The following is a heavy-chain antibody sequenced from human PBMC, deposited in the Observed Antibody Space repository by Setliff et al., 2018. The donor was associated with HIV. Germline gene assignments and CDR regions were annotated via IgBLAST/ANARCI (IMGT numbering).Heavy chain of an antibody. D-gene: IGHD3-10*01. V-gene: IGHV4-59*01. CDR1: GASISSYY. Sequence: SETLSLTCTVSGASISSYYWSWIRQPPGKGLEWIGYISYSGGTNYNPSLKSRVTISLDMSKNQFSLNLDSVTAADTAVYFCARHFPSISLFFGDPGPFDRWGQGALVTVSS. CDR3: ARHFPSISLFFGDPGPFDR. CDR2: ISYSGGT. J-gene: IGHJ4*02.